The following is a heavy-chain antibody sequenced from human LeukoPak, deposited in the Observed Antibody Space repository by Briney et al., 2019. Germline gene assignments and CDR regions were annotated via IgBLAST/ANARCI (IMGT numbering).Heavy chain of an antibody. D-gene: IGHD3-10*01. J-gene: IGHJ3*02. CDR3: ARHYYGSGSYYKGAFDI. CDR2: IKQDGSEK. CDR1: GFTFSSYW. V-gene: IGHV3-7*03. Sequence: GGSLRLSCAASGFTFSSYWMSWVRQAPGKGLEWVANIKQDGSEKYYVDSVKGRFTISRDNAKNSLYLQMNSLRAEDTAVYYCARHYYGSGSYYKGAFDIWGQGTMVTVSS.